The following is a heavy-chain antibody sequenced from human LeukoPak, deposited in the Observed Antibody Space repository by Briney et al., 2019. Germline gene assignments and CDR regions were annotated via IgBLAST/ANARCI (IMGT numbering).Heavy chain of an antibody. D-gene: IGHD4-23*01. V-gene: IGHV3-23*01. J-gene: IGHJ4*02. CDR1: GFTFNTYA. CDR2: ISGSGGTT. Sequence: GGSLRLSCAASGFTFNTYAMPWVRQAPGKGLEWVSVISGSGGTTYYADSVKGRFTISRDNSKNTLYLQMDSLGAEDTAVYYCAKVRWLTTVASYDYWGQGTLVTVSS. CDR3: AKVRWLTTVASYDY.